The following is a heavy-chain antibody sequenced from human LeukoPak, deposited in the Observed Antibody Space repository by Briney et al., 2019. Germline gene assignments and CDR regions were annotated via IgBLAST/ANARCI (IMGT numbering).Heavy chain of an antibody. J-gene: IGHJ1*01. Sequence: PGGSLRLSCAASGVTFSDYYMSWIRQAPGKGLEWISLIRTDDSTYYADSVKGRFTISRDTSRNTLYLQMNILRAEDTAVYYCAREASGSYFHNWGQGSLVTVSS. V-gene: IGHV3-53*01. CDR1: GVTFSDYY. CDR2: IRTDDST. D-gene: IGHD1-26*01. CDR3: AREASGSYFHN.